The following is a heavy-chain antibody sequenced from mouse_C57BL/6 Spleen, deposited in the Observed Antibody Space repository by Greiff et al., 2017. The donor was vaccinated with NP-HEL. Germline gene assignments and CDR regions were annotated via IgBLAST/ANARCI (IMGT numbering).Heavy chain of an antibody. Sequence: EVQLQQSGPELVKPGASVKISCKASGYTFTDYYMNWVKQSHGKSLEWIGDINPNNGGTSYNQKFKGKATLTVDKSSSTAYMELRSLTSEDSAVYYCARYRTTVVAYYYALDYWGQGTSVTVSS. J-gene: IGHJ4*01. CDR1: GYTFTDYY. V-gene: IGHV1-26*01. CDR2: INPNNGGT. D-gene: IGHD1-1*01. CDR3: ARYRTTVVAYYYALDY.